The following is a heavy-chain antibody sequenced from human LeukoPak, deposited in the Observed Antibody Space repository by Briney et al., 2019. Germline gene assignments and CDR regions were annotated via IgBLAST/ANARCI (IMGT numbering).Heavy chain of an antibody. J-gene: IGHJ5*02. Sequence: ASVKVSCTASGYTFTSYYIHWVRQAPGQGLEWMGIINPNGGSTYYAQKLQGRVTMTRDTSTTTVYMELSSLRSEDTAVYFCARGRGGSGSSNWFDPWGQGTLVTVSS. CDR2: INPNGGST. CDR1: GYTFTSYY. V-gene: IGHV1-46*04. D-gene: IGHD3-10*01. CDR3: ARGRGGSGSSNWFDP.